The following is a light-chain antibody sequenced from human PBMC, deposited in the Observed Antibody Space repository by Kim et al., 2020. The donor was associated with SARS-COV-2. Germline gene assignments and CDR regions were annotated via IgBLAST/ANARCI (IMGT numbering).Light chain of an antibody. Sequence: SRAPGQTATTTCSGDNLANKDVCWYNQKAGQSPVLVMHQDARRPAGIPERFSGSNYGTTATLTISEAQALDEGDYYCQAWDNNIVVFGGGTQLTVL. CDR1: NLANKD. V-gene: IGLV3-1*01. J-gene: IGLJ2*01. CDR2: QDA. CDR3: QAWDNNIVV.